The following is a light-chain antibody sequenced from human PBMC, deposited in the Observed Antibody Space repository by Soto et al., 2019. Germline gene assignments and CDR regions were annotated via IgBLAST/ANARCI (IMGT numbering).Light chain of an antibody. V-gene: IGKV1-33*01. CDR2: DAS. CDR3: QQYHNLYT. CDR1: QDISNY. J-gene: IGKJ2*01. Sequence: DIQMTQSPSSLSASVGDRVTITCQASQDISNYLNWYQQKPGKAPKLLIYDASNLETGVPSRFSGSGSGTDFTFTISSLQPEDIATYYCQQYHNLYTFGQGTKLEIK.